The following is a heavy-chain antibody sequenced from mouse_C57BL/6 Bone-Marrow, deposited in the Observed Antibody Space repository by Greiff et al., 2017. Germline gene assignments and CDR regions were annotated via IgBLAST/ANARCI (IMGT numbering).Heavy chain of an antibody. CDR1: GYTFTSYW. CDR2: IYPGSGST. D-gene: IGHD1-1*01. Sequence: QVHVKQPGAELVKPGASVKMSCKASGYTFTSYWITWVKQRPGQGLEWIGDIYPGSGSTNYKEKFKSKATLTVDTSSSTAYMQLSSLTSEDSAVYYCARERGLLPYAMDYWGQGTSVTVSS. CDR3: ARERGLLPYAMDY. V-gene: IGHV1-55*01. J-gene: IGHJ4*01.